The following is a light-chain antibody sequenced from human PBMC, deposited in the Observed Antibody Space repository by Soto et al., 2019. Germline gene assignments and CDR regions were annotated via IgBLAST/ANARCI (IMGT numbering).Light chain of an antibody. CDR1: QSASSY. J-gene: IGKJ4*01. V-gene: IGKV3-11*01. CDR2: ERS. CDR3: QQRSSWPLT. Sequence: EIVLTQSPATLSLSPGERATLSCRASQSASSYLAWYQQKPGQAPRLLIYERSNRATGIPPRFSGSGSGTDFTLTISSLEPEDFAVYYCQQRSSWPLTFGGGTKVEIK.